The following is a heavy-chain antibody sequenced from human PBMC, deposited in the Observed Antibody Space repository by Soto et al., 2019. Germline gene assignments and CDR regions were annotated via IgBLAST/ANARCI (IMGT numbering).Heavy chain of an antibody. CDR2: ISGSGGST. CDR3: AEVVPAARSDY. J-gene: IGHJ4*02. D-gene: IGHD2-2*01. CDR1: GFTFSTYT. Sequence: GGSLRLSCVASGFTFSTYTMSWVRQAPGKGLEWVSGISGSGGSTYYADSVKGRFTISRDNPKNTLYLQMNSLRAEDTAVYYCAEVVPAARSDYWGQGTLVTVSS. V-gene: IGHV3-23*01.